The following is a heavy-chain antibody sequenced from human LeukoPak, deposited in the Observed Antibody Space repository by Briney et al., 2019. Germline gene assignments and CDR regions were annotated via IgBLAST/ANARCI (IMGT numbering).Heavy chain of an antibody. CDR1: GFTFSSYA. J-gene: IGHJ4*02. Sequence: TGGSPRLSCEASGFTFSSYAMHWVRQAPGKGLEWVAIISHDGSNKYYADSVKGRFTISRDNSKNTLYLQMNSLGAEDTAVYYCAREESGISIFGVVIFWGQGTLVTVSS. CDR2: ISHDGSNK. D-gene: IGHD3-3*01. V-gene: IGHV3-30-3*01. CDR3: AREESGISIFGVVIF.